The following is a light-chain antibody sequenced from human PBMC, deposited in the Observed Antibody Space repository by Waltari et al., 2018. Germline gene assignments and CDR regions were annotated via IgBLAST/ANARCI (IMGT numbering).Light chain of an antibody. CDR3: QQYGSSPMYT. CDR2: GAS. V-gene: IGKV3-20*01. Sequence: EIVLTQSPGTLSLSPGARATLSCRASQSVSGSYLAWYQQKPGQAPRLLIYGASSRATGIPDRFSGSGSGTDFTLTISRLEPEDFAVYYCQQYGSSPMYTFGQGTKLEIK. J-gene: IGKJ2*01. CDR1: QSVSGSY.